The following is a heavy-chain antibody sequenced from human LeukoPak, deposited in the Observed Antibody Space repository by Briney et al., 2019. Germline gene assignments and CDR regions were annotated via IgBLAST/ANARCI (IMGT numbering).Heavy chain of an antibody. CDR1: GGTFTSYA. CDR2: IIPIFGTA. V-gene: IGHV1-69*05. CDR3: ARGWYYYGSGSYYTPYYYYYYMDV. D-gene: IGHD3-10*01. J-gene: IGHJ6*03. Sequence: ASVKVSCKASGGTFTSYAISWVRQAPGQGLEWTGGIIPIFGTANYAQKFQGRVTITTDESTSTAYMELSSLRSEDTAVYYCARGWYYYGSGSYYTPYYYYYYMDVWGKGTTVTVSS.